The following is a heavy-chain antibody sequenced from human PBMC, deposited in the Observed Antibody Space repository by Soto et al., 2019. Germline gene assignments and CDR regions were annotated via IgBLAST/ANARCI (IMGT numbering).Heavy chain of an antibody. CDR2: ISYEGSIK. V-gene: IGHV3-30-3*01. Sequence: QVQLVESGGALVQPGGSLGRPGDASGFTLGSYAMHWVGPAPGKGLEWVAVISYEGSIKYYADSVKGRFTISRDNSKNPLYLQMNSLRAEDTAVYYCARGLTRGYYYGMDVWGQGTTVTVSS. D-gene: IGHD3-10*01. J-gene: IGHJ6*02. CDR3: ARGLTRGYYYGMDV. CDR1: GFTLGSYA.